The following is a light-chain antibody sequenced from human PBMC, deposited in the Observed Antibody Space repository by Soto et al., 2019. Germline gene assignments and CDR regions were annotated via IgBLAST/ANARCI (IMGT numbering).Light chain of an antibody. CDR3: QRYNNWPLT. V-gene: IGKV3-15*01. CDR1: QGTHDT. Sequence: VVMRQSPATPSVSPGEGATRSYRASQGTHDTLAWYQHKPGQAPRLLIYDTSTRATGVPARFSGSRSGTEFTLTINSLQSEDFAVYYCQRYNNWPLTFGGGTKVDIK. CDR2: DTS. J-gene: IGKJ4*01.